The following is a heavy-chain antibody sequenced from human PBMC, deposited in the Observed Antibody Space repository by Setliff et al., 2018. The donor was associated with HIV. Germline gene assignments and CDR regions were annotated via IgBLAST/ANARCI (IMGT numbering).Heavy chain of an antibody. CDR2: INPSGGST. Sequence: ASVKVSCKASGYTFTSYYIHWVRQAPGQGLEWMGIINPSGGSTNYAQKFQDRVTMTRDTSTTTVHMDLRSLRSEDTAVYYCARARGRLSDFDIWGQGTMVTVSS. CDR1: GYTFTSYY. D-gene: IGHD3-10*01. J-gene: IGHJ3*02. CDR3: ARARGRLSDFDI. V-gene: IGHV1-46*01.